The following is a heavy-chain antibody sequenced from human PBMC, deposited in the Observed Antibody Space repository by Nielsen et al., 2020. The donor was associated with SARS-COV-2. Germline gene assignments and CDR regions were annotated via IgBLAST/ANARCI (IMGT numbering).Heavy chain of an antibody. J-gene: IGHJ6*02. CDR1: GFTVNSNY. D-gene: IGHD7-27*01. V-gene: IGHV3-66*01. CDR3: ARDNWGRMDV. CDR2: IYSDGSA. Sequence: GESLKISCAASGFTVNSNYMSWVRQAAGKGLEWVSVIYSDGSASYADSVKGRFTISRDNFKNMLFLQMNSLRAEDTAVYYCARDNWGRMDVWGHGTTITVSS.